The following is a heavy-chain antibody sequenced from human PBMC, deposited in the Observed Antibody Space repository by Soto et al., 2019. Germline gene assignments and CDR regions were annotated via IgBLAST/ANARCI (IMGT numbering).Heavy chain of an antibody. V-gene: IGHV3-21*01. J-gene: IGHJ6*02. CDR3: ARDRGYDAHDYYYNAMDV. CDR2: IRGFSPYT. D-gene: IGHD3-10*01. CDR1: EFTFRTYT. Sequence: GGSLRLSYISSEFTFRTYTMNWVRQAPGKGLEWVSGIRGFSPYTFYAESVKGRFTISRDNAKNSLYLQMNSLRAEDTAVYYCARDRGYDAHDYYYNAMDVWGQGTTVTVSS.